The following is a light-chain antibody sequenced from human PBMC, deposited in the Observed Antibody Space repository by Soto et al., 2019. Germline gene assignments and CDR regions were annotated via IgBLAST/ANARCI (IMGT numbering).Light chain of an antibody. V-gene: IGKV3-11*01. CDR3: QQRSNRPLA. Sequence: EIVLTQSPATLSLAPGERATLACKASQSVSSYLAWYQHKPGQAPRLLIYDASNRATVIPARFSGSASGTDLTLTISSLEPEDFAVYHCQQRSNRPLAVGGGTK. J-gene: IGKJ4*01. CDR1: QSVSSY. CDR2: DAS.